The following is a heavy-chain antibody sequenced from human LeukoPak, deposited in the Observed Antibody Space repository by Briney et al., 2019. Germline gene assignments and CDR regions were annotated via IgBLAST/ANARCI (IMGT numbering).Heavy chain of an antibody. Sequence: SETLSLTCTVSDGSLSSYYWSWIRQPPGKGLEWIGYISYSGSTSYNPSLKSRVTISADTSKNQFSLKLSSVTSADTAVYYCARGAPMTTVTTGGDLDYWGQGTLVTVSS. V-gene: IGHV4-59*08. D-gene: IGHD4-17*01. CDR2: ISYSGST. CDR1: DGSLSSYY. J-gene: IGHJ4*02. CDR3: ARGAPMTTVTTGGDLDY.